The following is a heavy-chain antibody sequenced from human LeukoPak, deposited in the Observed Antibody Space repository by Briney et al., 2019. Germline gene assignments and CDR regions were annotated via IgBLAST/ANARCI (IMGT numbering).Heavy chain of an antibody. V-gene: IGHV1-18*01. CDR2: ISAYNGNT. CDR3: AFLSQQRYYNWFDP. J-gene: IGHJ5*02. D-gene: IGHD6-13*01. CDR1: GYTFTSYG. Sequence: ASVKVSCKASGYTFTSYGISWVRQAPGQGLEWMGWISAYNGNTNYAQKLQGRVTMTTDTSTSTAYMELRSLRSDDTAVYYCAFLSQQRYYNWFDPWGQGTLVTVSS.